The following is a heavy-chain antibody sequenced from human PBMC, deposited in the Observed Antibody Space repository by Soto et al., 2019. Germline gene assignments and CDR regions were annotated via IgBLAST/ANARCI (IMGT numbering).Heavy chain of an antibody. Sequence: SETLSLTCTVSGGSISNYYWSWIRQPPGKGLQWIGYIFSSGSTNYNPSLKSRVTISVNTSKNQFSLNLNSVTAADTAVYYCARQRRDFAYWGQGSLVTVSS. CDR3: ARQRRDFAY. CDR1: GGSISNYY. V-gene: IGHV4-59*08. CDR2: IFSSGST. J-gene: IGHJ4*02.